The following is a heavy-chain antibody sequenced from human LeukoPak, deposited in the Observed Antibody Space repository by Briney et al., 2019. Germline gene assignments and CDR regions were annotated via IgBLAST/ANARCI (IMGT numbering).Heavy chain of an antibody. CDR1: GASISSYY. V-gene: IGHV4-59*08. CDR3: ARHQGGTYDYDAFDI. CDR2: ISYSGST. D-gene: IGHD5-12*01. Sequence: SETLSLTCNVSGASISSYYWSWIRQPPGKGLEWIGYISYSGSTNYNASLKSRLTISLEGSKNQLSLNLSSVTAADTAVYYCARHQGGTYDYDAFDIWGQGTMVIVSS. J-gene: IGHJ3*02.